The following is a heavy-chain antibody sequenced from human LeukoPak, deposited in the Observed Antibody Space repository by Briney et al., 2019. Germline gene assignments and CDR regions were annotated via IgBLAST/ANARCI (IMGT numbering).Heavy chain of an antibody. CDR3: ARDGDTADDAFDI. Sequence: ASVKVSCKASGGTFSSYAISWVRQAPGQGLEWMGGIIPIFGTANYAQKFQGRVTITTDESTSTAYMELSSLRSEDTAVYYCARDGDTADDAFDIWGQGTMVTVSS. J-gene: IGHJ3*02. CDR2: IIPIFGTA. CDR1: GGTFSSYA. D-gene: IGHD5-18*01. V-gene: IGHV1-69*05.